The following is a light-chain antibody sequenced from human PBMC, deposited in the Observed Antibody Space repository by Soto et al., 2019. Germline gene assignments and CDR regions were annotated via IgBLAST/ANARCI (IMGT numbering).Light chain of an antibody. V-gene: IGLV1-51*01. CDR1: GSNLGNNY. CDR3: GAWDSSLSAGV. J-gene: IGLJ1*01. CDR2: EDN. Sequence: QSVLTQPPSVSAAPGQKVTIPCSGSGSNLGNNYVSWYQQLPGTAPKLLIFEDNRRPSGIPDRFSGSKSGTSATLGITGPQPGDEADYYCGAWDSSLSAGVFGTGTKMNFL.